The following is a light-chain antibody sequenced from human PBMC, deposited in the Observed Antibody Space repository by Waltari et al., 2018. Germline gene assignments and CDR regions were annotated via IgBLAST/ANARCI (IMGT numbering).Light chain of an antibody. CDR2: GKN. CDR1: SLRSYY. V-gene: IGLV3-19*01. CDR3: NSRDSSGNWV. Sequence: SSELTQDPAVSVALGQTVRITCQGASLRSYYASWYQQKPGQAPVLVIYGKNNRPSGIPDRFSGSSSGNTASLTITGAQAEDEADYYCNSRDSSGNWVFGGGTKLTVL. J-gene: IGLJ3*02.